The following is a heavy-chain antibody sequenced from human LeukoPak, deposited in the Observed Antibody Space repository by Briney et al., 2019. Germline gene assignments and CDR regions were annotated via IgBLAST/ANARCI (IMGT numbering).Heavy chain of an antibody. J-gene: IGHJ4*02. CDR1: GYSFTSYW. D-gene: IGHD4-23*01. CDR2: IYPSDFDT. Sequence: GEPLKISWKGSGYSFTSYWIGWVRQMPGKGLEWMGIIYPSDFDTRYSPFFQGEATLPAGKSISTAYLQWSTLKASDTAMYYCARLEWDYGGKRFDYWGQGTLVTVSS. CDR3: ARLEWDYGGKRFDY. V-gene: IGHV5-51*01.